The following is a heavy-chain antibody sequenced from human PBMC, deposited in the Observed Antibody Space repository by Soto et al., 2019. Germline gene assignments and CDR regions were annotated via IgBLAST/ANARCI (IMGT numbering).Heavy chain of an antibody. CDR3: ARVESIAAAGTTGGWFDP. CDR1: GYTFTGYY. CDR2: INPNSGGT. D-gene: IGHD6-13*01. V-gene: IGHV1-2*02. Sequence: ASVKVSCKASGYTFTGYYMHWVRQAPGQGLEWMGWINPNSGGTNYAQKFQGRVTMTRDTSISTACMELSRLRSDDTAVYYCARVESIAAAGTTGGWFDPWGQGTLVTVSS. J-gene: IGHJ5*02.